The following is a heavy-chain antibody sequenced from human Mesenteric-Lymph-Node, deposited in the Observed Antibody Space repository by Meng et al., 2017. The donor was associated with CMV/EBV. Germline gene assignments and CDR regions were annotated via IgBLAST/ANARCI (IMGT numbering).Heavy chain of an antibody. J-gene: IGHJ4*02. V-gene: IGHV3-23*01. Sequence: GESLKISCAASRFTFSNYALSWVRQAPGKGLEWVSSISGDGSSTAYADSVKGRFTISRDNGKNTLYLQMNSLRAEDTAVYFCAREVVEGSVWLGYWGQGTLVTVSS. D-gene: IGHD2-15*01. CDR3: AREVVEGSVWLGY. CDR1: RFTFSNYA. CDR2: ISGDGSST.